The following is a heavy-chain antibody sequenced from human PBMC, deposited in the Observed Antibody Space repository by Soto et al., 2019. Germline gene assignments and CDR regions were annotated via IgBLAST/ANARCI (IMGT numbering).Heavy chain of an antibody. D-gene: IGHD3-9*01. CDR1: GYTFTGYY. J-gene: IGHJ4*02. V-gene: IGHV1-2*02. CDR2: INPNSGGT. CDR3: ARSYYDILTGDGGTFDY. Sequence: QVQLVQAGGEVEKPGASVKVSCKASGYTFTGYYMHWVRQAPGQGPEWIGWINPNSGGTNYAQKFQGRVTMTRDTSISTAYMELSRLRSDDTAVYYCARSYYDILTGDGGTFDYWGQGTLVTVSS.